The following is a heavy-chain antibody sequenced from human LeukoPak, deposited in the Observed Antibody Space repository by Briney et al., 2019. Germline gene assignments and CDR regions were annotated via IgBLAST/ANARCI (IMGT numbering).Heavy chain of an antibody. CDR1: GDSVSSNSAA. J-gene: IGHJ4*02. D-gene: IGHD6-19*01. Sequence: SQTLSLTCANSGDSVSSNSAACNWIRRSPSRGHEWLGRTYYRSKWYNDYAVYVKSRITINPDTSKNQFSLQLNSVTPEDTAVYYCARARAGDFDYWDQGTLVTVSS. CDR3: ARARAGDFDY. CDR2: TYYRSKWYN. V-gene: IGHV6-1*01.